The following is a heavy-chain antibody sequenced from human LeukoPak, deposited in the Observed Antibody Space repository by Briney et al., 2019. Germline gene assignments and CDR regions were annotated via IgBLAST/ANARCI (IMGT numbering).Heavy chain of an antibody. V-gene: IGHV3-30*03. J-gene: IGHJ4*02. CDR3: AREAWNDFYFDY. D-gene: IGHD1-1*01. CDR1: GFTFSSYG. CDR2: ISYDGSNK. Sequence: SGGSLRLSCAASGFTFSSYGMHWVRQAPGKGLEWVAVISYDGSNKYYADSVKGRFAISRDNSKNTLYLKMNSLRAEDTDVYYCAREAWNDFYFDYRGQGTLVTVSS.